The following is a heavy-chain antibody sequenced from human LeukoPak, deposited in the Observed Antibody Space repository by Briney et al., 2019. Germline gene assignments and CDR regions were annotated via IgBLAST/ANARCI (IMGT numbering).Heavy chain of an antibody. CDR3: AKGELWDSSGYDAFDI. Sequence: PGGSLTLPCAASGFTFSSYRMHGPRQAPGKGLEGLSPLSGRAGNTYHADSVEPRFTISRDSSKNKLYLQMNSLRAEDTAVYCCAKGELWDSSGYDAFDIWGQGTMVTVSS. J-gene: IGHJ3*02. V-gene: IGHV3-23*01. CDR1: GFTFSSYR. CDR2: LSGRAGNT. D-gene: IGHD3-22*01.